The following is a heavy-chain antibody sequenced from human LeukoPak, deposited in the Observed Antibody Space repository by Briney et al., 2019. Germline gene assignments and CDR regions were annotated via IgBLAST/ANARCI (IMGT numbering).Heavy chain of an antibody. CDR2: IWFDGSNK. D-gene: IGHD3-3*01. CDR1: GFTFSSYG. CDR3: AKDLRGSGYYSAFDY. V-gene: IGHV3-33*03. Sequence: GRSLRLSCAASGFTFSSYGMYWVRQAPGKGLEWVAVIWFDGSNKYYADSVKGRFTISRDNSKNTLFLQMNSLRAEDTAVYYCAKDLRGSGYYSAFDYWGQGTLVTVSS. J-gene: IGHJ4*02.